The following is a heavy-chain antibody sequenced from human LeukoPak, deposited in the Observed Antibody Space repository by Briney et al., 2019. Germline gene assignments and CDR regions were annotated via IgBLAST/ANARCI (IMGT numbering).Heavy chain of an antibody. V-gene: IGHV3-21*01. CDR2: ISSSSSYI. CDR3: ARDLLPVTTHYFDY. J-gene: IGHJ4*02. D-gene: IGHD4-11*01. Sequence: PGGSLRLSCAASGFTFSSYSMNWVRQAPGKGLEWVSSISSSSSYIYYADSVKGRFTVSRDNAKNSLYLQMNSLRADDTAVYYCARDLLPVTTHYFDYWGPGILVTVSS. CDR1: GFTFSSYS.